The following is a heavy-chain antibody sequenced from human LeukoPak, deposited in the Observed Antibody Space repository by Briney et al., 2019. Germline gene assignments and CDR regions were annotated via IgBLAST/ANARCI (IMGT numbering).Heavy chain of an antibody. CDR2: VYPYDSNT. D-gene: IGHD2-2*01. CDR3: ARGNANTLGEFLDY. CDR1: GYTFITHW. V-gene: IGHV5-51*01. Sequence: GESLKISCKGSGYTFITHWSGWVRQMPGKGLEWMGIVYPYDSNTRYSPSFQGQVTISADKSISTAYLQWSSLKASDTAMYYCARGNANTLGEFLDYWGQGTLVIVSS. J-gene: IGHJ4*02.